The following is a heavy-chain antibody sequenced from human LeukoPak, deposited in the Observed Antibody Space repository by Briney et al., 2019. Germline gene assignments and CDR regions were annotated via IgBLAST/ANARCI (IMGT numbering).Heavy chain of an antibody. CDR2: VKLDGSEK. V-gene: IGHV3-7*01. Sequence: GGSLTLSCAASGFTFSSYSMNWVRQAPGKGLEWVANVKLDGSEKYYVDSVRGRFTISRDNAKNSLYLQMNSLRAEDTAVYYCARVRDVVVIADWGQGTLVTVSS. J-gene: IGHJ4*02. CDR1: GFTFSSYS. D-gene: IGHD2-21*01. CDR3: ARVRDVVVIAD.